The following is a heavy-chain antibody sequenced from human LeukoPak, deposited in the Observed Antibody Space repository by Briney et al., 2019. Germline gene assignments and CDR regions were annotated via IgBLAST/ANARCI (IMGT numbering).Heavy chain of an antibody. D-gene: IGHD3-22*01. CDR2: INHSGST. V-gene: IGHV4-34*01. J-gene: IGHJ4*02. CDR1: GKSFSGHY. Sequence: PSETLSLTCAVYGKSFSGHYWSWIRQPPGKGLEWIGEINHSGSTNYNPSLKSRVTISVDTSKDQFSVNLSSVTAADTAVYYCARGVRRTYFSDTSGYGAADYWGQGTLVTVSS. CDR3: ARGVRRTYFSDTSGYGAADY.